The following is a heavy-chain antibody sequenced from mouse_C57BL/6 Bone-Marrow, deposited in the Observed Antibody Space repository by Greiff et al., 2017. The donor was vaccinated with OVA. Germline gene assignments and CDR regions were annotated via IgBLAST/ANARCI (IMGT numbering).Heavy chain of an antibody. D-gene: IGHD4-1*01. J-gene: IGHJ4*01. CDR1: GYTFTSYW. Sequence: QVQLKQPGAELVRPGTSVKLSCKASGYTFTSYWMHWVKQRPGQGLEWIGVIDPSDSYTNYNQKFKGKATLTVDTSSSTAYMQLSSLTSEDSAVYYCATLGAMDYWGQGTSVTVSS. CDR3: ATLGAMDY. CDR2: IDPSDSYT. V-gene: IGHV1-59*01.